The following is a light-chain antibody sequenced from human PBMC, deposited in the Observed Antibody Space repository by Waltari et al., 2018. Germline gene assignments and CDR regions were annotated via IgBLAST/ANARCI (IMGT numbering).Light chain of an antibody. CDR2: GAS. V-gene: IGKV3-15*01. CDR3: QQYNNWPPLYT. J-gene: IGKJ3*01. Sequence: EIVMTQSPGTLSVSPGDRAPLSCRASQSVSNNLAWYQQKPGQAPRLLIYGASNRATGIPARFSGSGSGTEFTLTISSLQSEDFAVYYCQQYNNWPPLYTFGPGTKVDIK. CDR1: QSVSNN.